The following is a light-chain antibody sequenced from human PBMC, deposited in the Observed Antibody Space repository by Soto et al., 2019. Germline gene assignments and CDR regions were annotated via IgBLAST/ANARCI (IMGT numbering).Light chain of an antibody. V-gene: IGLV2-23*01. J-gene: IGLJ2*01. CDR2: EGS. CDR3: CSYAGSSTSVV. CDR1: SSDVGSYNL. Sequence: QSVLTQPASVSGSPGQSITISCTGTSSDVGSYNLVSWYQQHPGKAPKLMIYEGSKRPSGVSNRFSGSKSGNTVSLTISGLQAEDEADYYCCSYAGSSTSVVFGGGTKLTVL.